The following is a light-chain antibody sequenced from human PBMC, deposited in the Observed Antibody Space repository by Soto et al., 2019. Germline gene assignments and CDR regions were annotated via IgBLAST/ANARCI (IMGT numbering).Light chain of an antibody. CDR3: CAYAGSLYV. Sequence: QSALTQPASVSGSPGQSITLSCTGTSSDVGDYNLVSWYQQLPGKAPKLMIYEVSKRPSWISTRFSGSKSGNTASLTISGLQAEDEASYYCCAYAGSLYVFATGTKLTVL. V-gene: IGLV2-23*02. CDR1: SSDVGDYNL. J-gene: IGLJ1*01. CDR2: EVS.